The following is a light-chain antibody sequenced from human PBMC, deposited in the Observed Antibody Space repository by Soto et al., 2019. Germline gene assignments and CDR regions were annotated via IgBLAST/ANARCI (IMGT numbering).Light chain of an antibody. J-gene: IGKJ3*01. CDR3: MQALQTPLT. CDR2: LGS. Sequence: DIVMTQSPLSLPVTPGEPASITCRSSQSHIHSNVYNYLDWYLQKLGQSPQLLIYLGSNRASGVPDRFSGSGSGTDFTLKISRVEAEDVGVYYCMQALQTPLTFGPGTKVDIK. V-gene: IGKV2-28*01. CDR1: QSHIHSNVYNY.